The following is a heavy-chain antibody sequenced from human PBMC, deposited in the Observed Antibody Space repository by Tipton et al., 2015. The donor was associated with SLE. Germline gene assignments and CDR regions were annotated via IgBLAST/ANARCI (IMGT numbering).Heavy chain of an antibody. J-gene: IGHJ4*02. CDR1: GGSISSGSYY. V-gene: IGHV4-61*02. CDR3: ASGTWSGSGY. CDR2: IYTSGST. Sequence: TLSLTCTVSGGSISSGSYYWSWLRQPAGKGLEWIGRIYTSGSTNYNPSLKSRVTISVDTSKNQFSLKLSCVTAADTAVYYCASGTWSGSGYWGQGTLVTVSS. D-gene: IGHD1-1*01.